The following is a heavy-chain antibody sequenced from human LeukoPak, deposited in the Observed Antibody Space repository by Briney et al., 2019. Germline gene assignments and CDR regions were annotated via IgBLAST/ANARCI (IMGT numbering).Heavy chain of an antibody. CDR3: AKEGRVTMIVVVHRSGAFDI. CDR2: ISGSGEIT. D-gene: IGHD3-22*01. V-gene: IGHV3-23*01. Sequence: PGGSLRLSCAASRFIFSSYAMNWVRQAPGKGLEWISAISGSGEITYYADSVKGRFTISRDNSKNTLYLQMNSLRAEDTAVYYCAKEGRVTMIVVVHRSGAFDIWGQGTMVTVSS. CDR1: RFIFSSYA. J-gene: IGHJ3*02.